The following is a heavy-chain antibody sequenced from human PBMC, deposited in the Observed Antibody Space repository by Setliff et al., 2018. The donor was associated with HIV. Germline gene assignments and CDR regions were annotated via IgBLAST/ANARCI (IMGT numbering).Heavy chain of an antibody. D-gene: IGHD2-21*01. CDR3: TRGRGIIGALVY. V-gene: IGHV3-30*04. J-gene: IGHJ4*02. CDR1: GFTFSPYA. Sequence: GGSLRLSCAASGFTFSPYAMHWVRQAPGKGLESVALISDKGHEKYYADSVKGRFTVSRDNSRNTLYNLRSEDTAMYYCTRGRGIIGALVYWGQGTLVTVSS. CDR2: ISDKGHEK.